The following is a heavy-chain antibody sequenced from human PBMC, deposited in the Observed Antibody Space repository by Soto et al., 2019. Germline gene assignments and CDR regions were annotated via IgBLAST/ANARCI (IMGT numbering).Heavy chain of an antibody. CDR3: AKDYYYDTSGTDF. D-gene: IGHD3-22*01. V-gene: IGHV3-23*01. CDR2: ISGSGENT. Sequence: LXLSCAASRFTFSTYAMSWVRQAPGKGLEWVSAISGSGENTYYADSVKGRFTISRDTSKNTLYLQMNSLTAEDTALYYCAKDYYYDTSGTDFWGQGTLVTVSS. CDR1: RFTFSTYA. J-gene: IGHJ4*02.